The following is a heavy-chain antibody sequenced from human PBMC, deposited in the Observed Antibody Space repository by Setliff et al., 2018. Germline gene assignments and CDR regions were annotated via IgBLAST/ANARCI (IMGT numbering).Heavy chain of an antibody. D-gene: IGHD5-12*01. CDR3: ARGGDGYNNGMDV. Sequence: PGGSLRLSCAASGFTFDDYGMSWVRQAPGKGLEWVSGINWNGGSNKYYADSVKGRFTTSRENAKNTLYLQLSNLRAEDTAVYYCARGGDGYNNGMDVWGQGTMVTVSS. CDR2: INWNGGSNK. J-gene: IGHJ6*02. V-gene: IGHV3-20*04. CDR1: GFTFDDYG.